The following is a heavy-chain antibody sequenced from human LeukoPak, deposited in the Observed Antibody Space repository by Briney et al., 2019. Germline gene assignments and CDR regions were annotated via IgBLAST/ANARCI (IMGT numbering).Heavy chain of an antibody. D-gene: IGHD2-2*01. CDR2: IYYSGST. V-gene: IGHV4-39*07. Sequence: PSETLSLTCTVSGGSISSSSYYWGWIRQPPGKGLEWIGSIYYSGSTYYNPSLKSRVTISVDTSKNQFSLKLSSVTAADTAVYYCARERVVPAAPLDYGGQGTLVTVSS. CDR1: GGSISSSSYY. CDR3: ARERVVPAAPLDY. J-gene: IGHJ4*02.